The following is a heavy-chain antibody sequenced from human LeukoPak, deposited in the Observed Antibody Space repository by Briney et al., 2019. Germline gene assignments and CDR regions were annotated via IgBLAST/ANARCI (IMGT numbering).Heavy chain of an antibody. CDR2: ISSSSSYI. CDR1: GFTFSSYS. CDR3: TDLRGQLVGDAFDI. Sequence: GGSLRLSCAASGFTFSSYSMNWVRQAPGKGLEWVSSISSSSSYIYYADSVKGRFTISRDNAKNSLYLQMNSLRAEDTAVYYCTDLRGQLVGDAFDIWGQGTMVTVSS. D-gene: IGHD6-6*01. V-gene: IGHV3-21*01. J-gene: IGHJ3*02.